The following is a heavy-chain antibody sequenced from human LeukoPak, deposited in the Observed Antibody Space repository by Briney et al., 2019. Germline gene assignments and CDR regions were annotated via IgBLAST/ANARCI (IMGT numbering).Heavy chain of an antibody. V-gene: IGHV1-2*02. CDR1: GYTFNVNY. CDR2: INPHSGGT. Sequence: ASVKVSCKTSGYTFNVNYIHWVRQAPGQGLEWMGWINPHSGGTKYAEKFQGGVTMTRDTSITTAYMELSSLTSDDTAVYYCARSGSPGSPHYHGMDAWGQGTTVIASS. J-gene: IGHJ6*02. D-gene: IGHD3-10*01. CDR3: ARSGSPGSPHYHGMDA.